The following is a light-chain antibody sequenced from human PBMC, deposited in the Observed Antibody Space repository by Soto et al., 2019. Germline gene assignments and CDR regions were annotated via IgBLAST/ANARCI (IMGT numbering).Light chain of an antibody. Sequence: DIQMTQSPSLLSASVGDKVTITCRATESVSKWLGWYQEKPGNPPRPLIYDASTLESGVPSRFSGSGSGTEFTLTISSLLADDFAIYYCQQYNSYSWTFGQGTKVEMK. CDR1: ESVSKW. V-gene: IGKV1-5*01. J-gene: IGKJ1*01. CDR3: QQYNSYSWT. CDR2: DAS.